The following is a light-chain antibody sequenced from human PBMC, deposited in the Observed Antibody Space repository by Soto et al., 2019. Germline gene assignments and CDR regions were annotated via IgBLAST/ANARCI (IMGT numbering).Light chain of an antibody. CDR3: QQYNNWLT. Sequence: EIVMTQSPATLSVSPGERATLYCRASQSVSSNLAWYQQKPGQAPRLLIYGASTRATGIPARFSGSGSGTEFTLTISILQSEDFAGYYCQQYNNWLTFGQGTKVEIK. V-gene: IGKV3-15*01. CDR1: QSVSSN. CDR2: GAS. J-gene: IGKJ1*01.